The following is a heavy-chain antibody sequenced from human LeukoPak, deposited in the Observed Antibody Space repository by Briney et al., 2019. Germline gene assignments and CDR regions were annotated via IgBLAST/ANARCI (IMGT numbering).Heavy chain of an antibody. CDR1: GDSITSSSYY. Sequence: SETLSLTCSVAGDSITSSSYYWAWIRQPPEKGLEWIGSVYYTGGTNYSPSLKSRVTMSVDTSKNQFSLKLSSVTAADTAVYYCARGYCSSTSCYFAFEIWGQRTMVTVSS. CDR2: VYYTGGT. CDR3: ARGYCSSTSCYFAFEI. J-gene: IGHJ3*02. V-gene: IGHV4-39*07. D-gene: IGHD2-2*01.